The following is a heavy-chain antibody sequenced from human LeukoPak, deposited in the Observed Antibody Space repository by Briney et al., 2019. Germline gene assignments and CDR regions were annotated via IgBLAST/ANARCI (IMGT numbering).Heavy chain of an antibody. CDR3: ARSQWEYSFDY. CDR1: GYTFTGYY. J-gene: IGHJ4*02. CDR2: INPNSGGT. D-gene: IGHD1-26*01. Sequence: GSVKVSCKASGYTFTGYYMHWVRQAPGQGLEWMGRINPNSGGTNYAQEFQGRVTMTRDTSISTAYMELSRLRSDDTAVYYCARSQWEYSFDYWGQGTLVTVSS. V-gene: IGHV1-2*06.